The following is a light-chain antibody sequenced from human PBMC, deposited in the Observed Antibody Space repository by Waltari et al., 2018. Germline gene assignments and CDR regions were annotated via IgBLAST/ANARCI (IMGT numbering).Light chain of an antibody. CDR3: QQRSNWPPIT. J-gene: IGKJ5*01. Sequence: EIVLTQSPATLSLSPGARATLSSRASQSVSSYLAWYQQKPGQAPRLLIYDASNRATGIPARFSGSGSGTDFTLTISSLEPEDFAVYYCQQRSNWPPITFGQGTRLEIK. V-gene: IGKV3-11*01. CDR1: QSVSSY. CDR2: DAS.